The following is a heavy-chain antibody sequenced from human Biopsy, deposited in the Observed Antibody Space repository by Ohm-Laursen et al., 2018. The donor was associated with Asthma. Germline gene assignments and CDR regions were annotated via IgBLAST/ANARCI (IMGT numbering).Heavy chain of an antibody. D-gene: IGHD2-2*01. CDR1: GGTFNTYV. Sequence: SVKVSCKSLGGTFNTYVIGWVRQAPGQGLEWKGGINSVFGTTTYPQKFQDRVTITADDSTSTVYMELSSLRSEDTAVYYCARKAGSCISRTCYSLDFWGQGTLVTASS. CDR3: ARKAGSCISRTCYSLDF. V-gene: IGHV1-69*13. CDR2: INSVFGTT. J-gene: IGHJ4*02.